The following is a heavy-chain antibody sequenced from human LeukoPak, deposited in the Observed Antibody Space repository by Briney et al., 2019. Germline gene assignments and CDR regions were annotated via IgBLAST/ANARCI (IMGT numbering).Heavy chain of an antibody. J-gene: IGHJ4*02. Sequence: SETLSLTCTVSGGSISSGDYYWSWIRQPPGKGLEWIGYIYYSGSTYYNPSLKSRVTISVDTSKNQFSLKLSSVTAADTAVYYCARVFLDSYGYYFDYWGQRTLVTVSS. V-gene: IGHV4-30-4*01. CDR3: ARVFLDSYGYYFDY. D-gene: IGHD5-18*01. CDR1: GGSISSGDYY. CDR2: IYYSGST.